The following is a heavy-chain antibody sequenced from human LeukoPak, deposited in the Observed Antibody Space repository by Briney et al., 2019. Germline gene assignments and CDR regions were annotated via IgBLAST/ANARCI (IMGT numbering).Heavy chain of an antibody. V-gene: IGHV3-53*01. D-gene: IGHD2-2*01. CDR1: GFTFSSNY. CDR2: IYSGGST. Sequence: GGSLRLSCAASGFTFSSNYMSWVRQAPGKGLEWVSVIYSGGSTYYADSVKGRFTISRDNSKNMLYLQMNSLRAEDTAVYYCARVEGYCSSTSCYAGLVDYWGQGTLVTVSS. CDR3: ARVEGYCSSTSCYAGLVDY. J-gene: IGHJ4*02.